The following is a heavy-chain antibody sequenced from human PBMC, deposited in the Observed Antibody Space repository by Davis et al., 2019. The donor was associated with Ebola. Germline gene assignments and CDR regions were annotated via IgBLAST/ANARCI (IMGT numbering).Heavy chain of an antibody. CDR1: GFTFSNAY. D-gene: IGHD3-3*01. V-gene: IGHV3-15*07. Sequence: GGSLRLSCTASGFTFSNAYMNWXXXAPRXXXXXXRLIRTQLHVWTTDYIAPVKGRFTISRDDSKNTLFLQMDSLQIDDTAVYYCTTFIYDLRSGYSWGWGQGAQVTVSS. CDR3: TTFIYDLRSGYSWG. J-gene: IGHJ4*02. CDR2: IRTQLHVWTT.